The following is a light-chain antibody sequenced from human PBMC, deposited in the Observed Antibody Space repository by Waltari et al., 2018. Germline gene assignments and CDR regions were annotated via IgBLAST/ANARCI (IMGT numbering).Light chain of an antibody. J-gene: IGKJ1*01. Sequence: DIQMAQSPSTLAASVGDRVTITCRASQSISYWLAWYQQKPGQAPKLLIYRASNLIDGVPSRFSDRVAWTEFTLTIDSLQPDDFATYFCQQYSGSPPWTFGQGTKVEIK. V-gene: IGKV1-5*03. CDR1: QSISYW. CDR2: RAS. CDR3: QQYSGSPPWT.